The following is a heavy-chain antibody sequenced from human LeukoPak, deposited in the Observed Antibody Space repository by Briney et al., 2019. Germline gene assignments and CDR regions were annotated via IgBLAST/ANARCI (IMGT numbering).Heavy chain of an antibody. CDR1: GGSISSSSYY. V-gene: IGHV4-39*07. D-gene: IGHD3-3*01. CDR2: IYYSGST. Sequence: SETLSLTCTVSGGSISSSSYYWGWIRQPPGKGLEWIGSIYYSGSTYYNPSLKSRVTISVDTSKNQFSLKLSSVTAADTAVYYCARDLEAGDFSDAFDIWGQGTMVTVSS. J-gene: IGHJ3*02. CDR3: ARDLEAGDFSDAFDI.